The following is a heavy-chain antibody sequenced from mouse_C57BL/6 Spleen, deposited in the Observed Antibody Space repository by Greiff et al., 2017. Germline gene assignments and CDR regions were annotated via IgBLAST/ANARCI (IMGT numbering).Heavy chain of an antibody. CDR3: ARLTTVVATRYFDV. CDR1: GFTFSDYG. V-gene: IGHV5-17*01. J-gene: IGHJ1*03. CDR2: ISSGSSTI. D-gene: IGHD1-1*01. Sequence: EVKLVESGGGLVKPGGSLKLSCAASGFTFSDYGMHWVRQAPEKGLEWVAYISSGSSTIYYADTVKGRFTIYRDNAKNTLFLQMTSLRSEDTAMYYCARLTTVVATRYFDVWGTGTTVTVSS.